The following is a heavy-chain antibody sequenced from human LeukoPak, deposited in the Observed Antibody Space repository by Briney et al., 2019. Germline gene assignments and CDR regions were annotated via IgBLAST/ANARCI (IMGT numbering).Heavy chain of an antibody. CDR3: ASGHYDSSGYYYPFDY. V-gene: IGHV4-39*01. CDR1: GGSIRSSSYY. J-gene: IGHJ4*02. Sequence: SETLSLTCTVSGGSIRSSSYYWGGIRQPPGKGLEWIGSIYYSGSTYYNPSLKSRVTISVDTSKNQFSLRLSSVTAADTAVYYCASGHYDSSGYYYPFDYWGQGTLVTVSS. CDR2: IYYSGST. D-gene: IGHD3-22*01.